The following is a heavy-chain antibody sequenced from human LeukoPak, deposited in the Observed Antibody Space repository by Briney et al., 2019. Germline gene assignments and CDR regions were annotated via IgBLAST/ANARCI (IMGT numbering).Heavy chain of an antibody. D-gene: IGHD3-10*01. J-gene: IGHJ6*02. CDR3: ARRSVVRGVIRHYYGMDV. Sequence: SETLSLTCAVSGGSISSGGYSWSWIRQPPGKGLEWIGYIYYSGSTNYNPSLKSRVTISVDTSKNQFSLKLSSVTAADTAVYYCARRSVVRGVIRHYYGMDVWGQGTTVTVSS. CDR2: IYYSGST. V-gene: IGHV4-61*08. CDR1: GGSISSGGYS.